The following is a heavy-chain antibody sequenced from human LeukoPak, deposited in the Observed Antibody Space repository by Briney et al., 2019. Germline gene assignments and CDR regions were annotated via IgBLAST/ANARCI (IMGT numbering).Heavy chain of an antibody. Sequence: GGSLRLSCAASGFSFSYYSMHWVRQAPGKGLEWVAVISYDGSNKYYADSVRGRFSISRDNSKNTLYLQMNSLRPDDTAVYYCARVKVSRSSYQPPSYWYFDLWGRGTLVTVSS. J-gene: IGHJ2*01. CDR1: GFSFSYYS. D-gene: IGHD5-18*01. CDR3: ARVKVSRSSYQPPSYWYFDL. CDR2: ISYDGSNK. V-gene: IGHV3-30*04.